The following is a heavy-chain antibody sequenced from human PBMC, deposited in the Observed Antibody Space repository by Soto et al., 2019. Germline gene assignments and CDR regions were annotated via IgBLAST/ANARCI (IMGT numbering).Heavy chain of an antibody. CDR1: GFTFSSYG. CDR2: IWYDGSNK. D-gene: IGHD6-13*01. CDR3: ARDSKGGSSSFFLSWLSF. J-gene: IGHJ4*02. V-gene: IGHV3-33*01. Sequence: GGSLRLSCAASGFTFSSYGMYWVRQAPGKGLEWVAVIWYDGSNKYYADSVKGRFTISRDNSKNTLYLQMNSLRAEDTAVYYCARDSKGGSSSFFLSWLSFWGQGTLVTVSS.